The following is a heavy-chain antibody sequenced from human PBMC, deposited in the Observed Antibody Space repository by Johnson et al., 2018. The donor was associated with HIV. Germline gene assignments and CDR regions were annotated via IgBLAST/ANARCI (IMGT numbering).Heavy chain of an antibody. CDR2: ISGSGGST. CDR1: GFTFNKYN. V-gene: IGHV3-23*04. CDR3: GRDPNGDYIGAFDI. Sequence: VKLVESGGGVVLPGRSLRLSCATSGFTFNKYNIHWVRQAPGKGLEWVSAISGSGGSTYYADSVKGRFTISRDNSKGTLYLQMNSLRAEDTAMYYCGRDPNGDYIGAFDIWGQGTMVTVSS. J-gene: IGHJ3*02. D-gene: IGHD4-17*01.